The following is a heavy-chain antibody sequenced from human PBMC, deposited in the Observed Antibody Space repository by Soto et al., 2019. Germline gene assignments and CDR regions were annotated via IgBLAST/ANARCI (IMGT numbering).Heavy chain of an antibody. CDR1: EDTLSSYA. V-gene: IGHV1-69*06. J-gene: IGHJ5*02. Sequence: QVQLVQSGAEVKKPGSSVKVSCKASEDTLSSYAISWVRQAPGQGLEWMGGIIPFSGTANYAQKFQGRVTITADKSTSTAYMELSSLRSEDTAVYYCVREGYYDSSGYYPVWFDPWGQGTLVTVSS. CDR2: IIPFSGTA. D-gene: IGHD3-22*01. CDR3: VREGYYDSSGYYPVWFDP.